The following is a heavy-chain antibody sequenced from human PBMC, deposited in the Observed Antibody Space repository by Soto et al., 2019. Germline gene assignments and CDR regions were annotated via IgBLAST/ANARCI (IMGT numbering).Heavy chain of an antibody. CDR3: ASYSITTPHLTNWFDP. V-gene: IGHV4-4*02. J-gene: IGHJ5*02. CDR1: GGSISSSNW. D-gene: IGHD3-3*01. CDR2: IYHSGST. Sequence: PSETLSLTCAVSGGSISSSNWWSWVRQPPGKGLEWIGEIYHSGSTNYNPSLKSRVTISVDKSKNQFSLKLSSVTAADTAVYYCASYSITTPHLTNWFDPWGQGTLVTVSS.